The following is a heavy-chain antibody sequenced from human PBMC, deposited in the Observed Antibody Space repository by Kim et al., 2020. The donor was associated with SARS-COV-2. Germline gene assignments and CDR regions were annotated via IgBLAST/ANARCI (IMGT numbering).Heavy chain of an antibody. D-gene: IGHD1-7*01. V-gene: IGHV4-39*07. J-gene: IGHJ6*02. CDR3: ARDWELRYYYYGMDV. Sequence: PSLKSRVTISADTSKNQFSLNLSSVTAADTAVYYGARDWELRYYYYGMDVWGQGTTVTVSS.